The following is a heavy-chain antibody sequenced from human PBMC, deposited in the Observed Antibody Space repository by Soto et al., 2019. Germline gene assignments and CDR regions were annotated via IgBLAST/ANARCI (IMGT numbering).Heavy chain of an antibody. CDR3: ARASVGSRYSSSWYGNYYYYGMDV. D-gene: IGHD6-13*01. V-gene: IGHV4-39*07. CDR1: GGSISSSSYY. J-gene: IGHJ6*02. Sequence: SETLSLTCTVSGGSISSSSYYWGWLRQAPGKELEWIGSIYYSGSTYYNPSLKSRVTMSGDTSKTQFSLQMSSVTGADTAVYSCARASVGSRYSSSWYGNYYYYGMDVWGQGTTVPVS. CDR2: IYYSGST.